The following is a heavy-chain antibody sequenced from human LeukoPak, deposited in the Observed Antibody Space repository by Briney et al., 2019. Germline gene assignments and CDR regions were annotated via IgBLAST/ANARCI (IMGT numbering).Heavy chain of an antibody. J-gene: IGHJ5*02. Sequence: SETLSLTCTVSGGSIRSYSWSWMRQSAGKGLEWIGRMHITGSTDHNPSLKSRVTMSADTSKNQFSLKLSSVTAADTAVYFCARESSSGSYSKWLDPWGQGTLVTVSS. D-gene: IGHD3-10*01. CDR1: GGSIRSYS. CDR2: MHITGST. V-gene: IGHV4-4*07. CDR3: ARESSSGSYSKWLDP.